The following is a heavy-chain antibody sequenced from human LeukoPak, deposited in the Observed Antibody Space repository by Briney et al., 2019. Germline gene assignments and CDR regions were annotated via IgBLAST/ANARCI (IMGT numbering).Heavy chain of an antibody. CDR1: GYTFTTYG. CDR2: ISAYNGNT. V-gene: IGHV1-18*01. CDR3: ARDPRHDIVATRGFDY. J-gene: IGHJ4*02. Sequence: ASVKVSCKASGYTFTTYGISWVRQAPGQGLEWMGWISAYNGNTNYAQKLQGRVTITADESTSTAYMELSSLRSEDTAVYYCARDPRHDIVATRGFDYWGQGTLVTVSS. D-gene: IGHD5-12*01.